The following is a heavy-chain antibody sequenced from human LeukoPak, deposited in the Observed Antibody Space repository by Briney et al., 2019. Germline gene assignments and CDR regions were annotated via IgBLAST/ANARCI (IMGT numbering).Heavy chain of an antibody. CDR3: ARGGLSIMGY. V-gene: IGHV3-7*03. D-gene: IGHD2/OR15-2a*01. CDR2: IKQDGSEK. J-gene: IGHJ4*02. Sequence: GGSLRLSCAASGFTFSTYWMTWVRQAPGKGLEWVANIKQDGSEKNYVDSVKGRFTISRDNARNSLYLQMNSLRAEDTAVYFCARGGLSIMGYWGQGTLVTVSP. CDR1: GFTFSTYW.